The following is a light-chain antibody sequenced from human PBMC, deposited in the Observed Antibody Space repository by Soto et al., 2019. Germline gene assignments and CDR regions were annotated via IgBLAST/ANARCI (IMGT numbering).Light chain of an antibody. Sequence: NFMLTQPHSVSESPGKTAIISCTRSSGSIASNYVQWYQQRPGSAPTTVIYEDNLRPSGVPDRFSGSIDSSSNSASLTISGLKTEDEADYYCQSYDSYSVVFGGGTKLTVL. CDR1: SGSIASNY. CDR3: QSYDSYSVV. CDR2: EDN. V-gene: IGLV6-57*04. J-gene: IGLJ2*01.